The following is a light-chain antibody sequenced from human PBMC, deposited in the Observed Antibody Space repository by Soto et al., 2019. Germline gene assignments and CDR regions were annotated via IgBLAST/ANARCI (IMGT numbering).Light chain of an antibody. V-gene: IGKV3-15*01. CDR1: QGVGST. J-gene: IGKJ1*01. CDR2: DAY. CDR3: QQSHSSPRT. Sequence: ELVLTQSPATLSVSPGESATLSCRASQGVGSTLAWYQQKPGRAPRLLIYDAYIRATGIPARFSGAGSGTEFTLTISRLQSDDFAVYYCQQSHSSPRTFGQGTTV.